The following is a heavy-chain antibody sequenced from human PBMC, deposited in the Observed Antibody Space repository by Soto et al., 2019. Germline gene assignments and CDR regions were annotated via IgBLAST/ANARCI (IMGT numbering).Heavy chain of an antibody. D-gene: IGHD6-13*01. J-gene: IGHJ6*02. CDR1: GYTFTSYG. CDR3: ARDRVGSSWSAYYYYYGMDV. Sequence: PSVKVSCKASGYTFTSYGISWVRQAPGQGLEWMGWISAYNGNTNYAQKLQGRVTMTTDTSTSTAYMELRSLRSDDTAVYYCARDRVGSSWSAYYYYYGMDVWGQGTTVTVSS. CDR2: ISAYNGNT. V-gene: IGHV1-18*01.